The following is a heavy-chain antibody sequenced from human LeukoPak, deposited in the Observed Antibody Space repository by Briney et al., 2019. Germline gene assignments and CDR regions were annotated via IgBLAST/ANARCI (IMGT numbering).Heavy chain of an antibody. D-gene: IGHD6-13*01. CDR1: GGSISSSSYY. J-gene: IGHJ1*01. CDR3: ARSLGSSSWYGYFQH. Sequence: SENLSLNCTVSGGSISSSSYYWGWIRQPPGKGLEWIGSIYYSGSTYYNPSLKSRVTISVDTSKNQFSLKLSSVTAADTAVYYCARSLGSSSWYGYFQHWGQGALVTVSS. V-gene: IGHV4-39*07. CDR2: IYYSGST.